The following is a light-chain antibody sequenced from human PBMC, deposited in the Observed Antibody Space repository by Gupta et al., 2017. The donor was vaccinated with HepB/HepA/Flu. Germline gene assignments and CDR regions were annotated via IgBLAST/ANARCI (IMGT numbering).Light chain of an antibody. CDR1: ELGDKY. J-gene: IGLJ2*01. CDR3: QAWDSSMVV. V-gene: IGLV3-1*01. Sequence: SYELTQPPSVSVSPGQTTSITCSGAELGDKYACWYQQKPGQSLVLVMYKSSKRPSGTRERFSGSTSGTTATLTISGTQAMDEDDYYCQAWDSSMVVFGGGTKLTVL. CDR2: KSS.